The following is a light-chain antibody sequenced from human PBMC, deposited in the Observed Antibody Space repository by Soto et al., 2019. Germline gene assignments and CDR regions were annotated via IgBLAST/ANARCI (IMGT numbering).Light chain of an antibody. CDR3: QQYGSSFFT. Sequence: EIVLTQSPGTLSLSPGERATLSCRASQSVSSNYLAWYQQRTGEAPRLLIYGASSRATGIPDRFSGSGSGTNFTLTISRLEPEDFAVYYCQQYGSSFFTFGPGTRVDIK. V-gene: IGKV3-20*01. CDR2: GAS. J-gene: IGKJ3*01. CDR1: QSVSSNY.